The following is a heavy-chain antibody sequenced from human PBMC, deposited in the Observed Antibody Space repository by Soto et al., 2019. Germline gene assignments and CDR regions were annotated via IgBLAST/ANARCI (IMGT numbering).Heavy chain of an antibody. J-gene: IGHJ4*02. CDR2: ISGSGGST. V-gene: IGHV3-23*01. Sequence: GGSLRLSCTASGFTFSSYAMSWVRQAPGKGLEWVSAISGSGGSTYYADSVKGRFTISRDNSKNTLYLQMNSLRAEDTAVYYCARWSPQMVRGAHFDYWGQGTLVTVSS. CDR3: ARWSPQMVRGAHFDY. D-gene: IGHD3-10*01. CDR1: GFTFSSYA.